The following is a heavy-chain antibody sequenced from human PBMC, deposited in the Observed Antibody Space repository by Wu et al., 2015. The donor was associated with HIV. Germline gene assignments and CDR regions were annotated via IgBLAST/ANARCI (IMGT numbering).Heavy chain of an antibody. CDR2: MNPNSGNT. V-gene: IGHV1-8*01. CDR1: GYTFTSYD. J-gene: IGHJ3*02. Sequence: QVQLVQSGAEVKKPGASVKVSCKASGYTFTSYDINWVRQATGQGLEWMGWMNPNSGNTGYAQKFQGRVTMTRNTSISTAYMELSSLRSEDTAVYYCARESRRSRYGSGVRGCAFDIWGQGTMVTVSS. CDR3: ARESRRSRYGSGVRGCAFDI. D-gene: IGHD3-10*01.